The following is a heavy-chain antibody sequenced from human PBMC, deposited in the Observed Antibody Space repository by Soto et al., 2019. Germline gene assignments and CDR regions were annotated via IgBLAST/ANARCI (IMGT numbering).Heavy chain of an antibody. CDR1: WGSINSYW. CDR3: ARDIASYACGDGY. V-gene: IGHV4-4*07. Sequence: SETLSLTCTVSWGSINSYWWSWIRQPAWKGQEWIVRVYSSGTTDYSPSLNSRATMSVEKYKNQFSLKLRSVTAADTAVYYCARDIASYACGDGYGGQGIQV. D-gene: IGHD2-21*01. J-gene: IGHJ4*02. CDR2: VYSSGTT.